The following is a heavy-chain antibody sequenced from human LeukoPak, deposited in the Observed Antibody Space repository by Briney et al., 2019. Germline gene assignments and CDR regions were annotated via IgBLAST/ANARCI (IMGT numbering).Heavy chain of an antibody. V-gene: IGHV4-59*01. Sequence: SETLSLTCTVSGGSISSYYWSWIRQPPGKGLEWIGYIYYSGSTNYNPSLKSRVTISVDTSKNQFSLKLSSVTAADTAVYYCASCGGGGCYGWYFDLWGRGTLVTVSS. CDR1: GGSISSYY. D-gene: IGHD2-15*01. CDR3: ASCGGGGCYGWYFDL. J-gene: IGHJ2*01. CDR2: IYYSGST.